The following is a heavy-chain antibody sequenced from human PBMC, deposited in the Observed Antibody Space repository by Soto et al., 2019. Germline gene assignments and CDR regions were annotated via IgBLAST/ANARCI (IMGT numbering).Heavy chain of an antibody. D-gene: IGHD3-22*01. CDR2: IIPIFGTA. Sequence: ASVKVSCKASGGTFSSYAISWVRQAPGQGLEWMGGIIPIFGTANYAQKFQGRVTITADESTSTAYMELSSLRSEDTAVYYCARDRGYYDSSGYYQSIYWGQGTLVTVSS. CDR3: ARDRGYYDSSGYYQSIY. V-gene: IGHV1-69*13. CDR1: GGTFSSYA. J-gene: IGHJ4*02.